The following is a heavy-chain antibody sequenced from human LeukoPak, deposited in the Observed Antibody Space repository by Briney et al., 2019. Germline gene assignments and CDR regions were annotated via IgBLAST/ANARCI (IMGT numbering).Heavy chain of an antibody. V-gene: IGHV1-2*07. CDR1: GYIFSDYY. CDR2: INPKNGGA. J-gene: IGHJ5*02. Sequence: AASVKVSCKASGYIFSDYYIHWVRQAPGQGLEWMGWINPKNGGANYAPRFRGRVTMTRDRSTSTVYMELTRLTSDDTAVYYCARTSFWESPVNWFDPWGQGTLVTVSS. CDR3: ARTSFWESPVNWFDP. D-gene: IGHD3-16*01.